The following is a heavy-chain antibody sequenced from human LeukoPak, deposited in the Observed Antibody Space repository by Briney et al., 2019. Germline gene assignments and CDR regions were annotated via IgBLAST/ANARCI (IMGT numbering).Heavy chain of an antibody. V-gene: IGHV1-18*01. Sequence: ASVKVSCKASGYTFTSYVISWVRQAPGQGLEWMGWISAYNGNTNYAQKLQGRVTMTTDTSTSTAYMELRSLRSDDTAVYYCARAGNYDILTGRLPLDPWGQGTLVTVSS. J-gene: IGHJ5*02. D-gene: IGHD3-9*01. CDR1: GYTFTSYV. CDR3: ARAGNYDILTGRLPLDP. CDR2: ISAYNGNT.